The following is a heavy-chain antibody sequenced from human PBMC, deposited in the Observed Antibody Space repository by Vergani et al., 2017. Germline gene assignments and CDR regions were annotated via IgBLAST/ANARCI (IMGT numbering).Heavy chain of an antibody. J-gene: IGHJ4*02. D-gene: IGHD6-13*01. V-gene: IGHV3-48*03. CDR2: ISSSGSTI. Sequence: EVQLVESGGGLVQPGGSLRLSCAASGFTFSSYEMNWVRQAPGKGLEWVSYISSSGSTIYYADSVKGRFTISRDNAKNSLYLQMNSLRAEDTAVYYCARLGFGIAAALFDYWGQGTLVTVSS. CDR3: ARLGFGIAAALFDY. CDR1: GFTFSSYE.